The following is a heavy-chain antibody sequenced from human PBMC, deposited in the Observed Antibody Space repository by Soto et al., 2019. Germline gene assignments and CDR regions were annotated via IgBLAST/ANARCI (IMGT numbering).Heavy chain of an antibody. CDR1: GGSISSYY. CDR3: ARQESCSGWFDY. J-gene: IGHJ5*01. Sequence: SETLSLTCTVSGGSISSYYWSWIRQTPGKGSEWIGYIYYSGSTNYNPPLKSRVTISVDTSKNQFSLKLSSVTAAFTAVYYCARQESCSGWFDYWGQGTLITVSS. CDR2: IYYSGST. V-gene: IGHV4-59*08. D-gene: IGHD6-19*01.